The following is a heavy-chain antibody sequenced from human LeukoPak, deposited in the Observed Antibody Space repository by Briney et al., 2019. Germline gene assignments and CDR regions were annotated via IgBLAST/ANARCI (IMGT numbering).Heavy chain of an antibody. CDR2: ISTSGSSI. V-gene: IGHV3-48*04. CDR1: GFTFSSYW. CDR3: ARGENWFDP. Sequence: PGGSLRLSCAASGFTFSSYWMSWVRQAPGKGLEWVSYISTSGSSIYYADSVKGRFTISRDNAKNSLYLQMNSLRAEDTAVYYCARGENWFDPWGQGTLVTVSS. J-gene: IGHJ5*02.